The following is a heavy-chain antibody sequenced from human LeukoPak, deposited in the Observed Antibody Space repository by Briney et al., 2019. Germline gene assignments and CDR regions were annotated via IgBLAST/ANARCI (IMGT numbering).Heavy chain of an antibody. Sequence: PGGSLRLSCAASGFTFSSYAMSWVRQAPGKGLEWVSAISGSGGSTYYADSVKGRFTISRDNSKDTLYLQMNSLRAEDTAVYYCAKDRWDVVLMVYANFDYWGQGTLVTVSS. J-gene: IGHJ4*02. V-gene: IGHV3-23*01. CDR1: GFTFSSYA. CDR2: ISGSGGST. CDR3: AKDRWDVVLMVYANFDY. D-gene: IGHD2-8*01.